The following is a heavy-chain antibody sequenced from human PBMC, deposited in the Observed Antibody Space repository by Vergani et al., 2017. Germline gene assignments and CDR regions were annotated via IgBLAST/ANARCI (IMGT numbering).Heavy chain of an antibody. CDR3: TKEQVTVSSGRFDS. V-gene: IGHV3-9*02. CDR2: ISWNSGYI. CDR1: GVTSEDYS. Sequence: EVQLVEAGGHVAQPGRSLTLSCAASGVTSEDYSMRWVREAPDRGLECVSGISWNSGYIGYADSVKGGFTISRDNAKTSLFVEINSLRDDDTAIYYCTKEQVTVSSGRFDSWGRGILVTVSS. J-gene: IGHJ5*01. D-gene: IGHD4-11*01.